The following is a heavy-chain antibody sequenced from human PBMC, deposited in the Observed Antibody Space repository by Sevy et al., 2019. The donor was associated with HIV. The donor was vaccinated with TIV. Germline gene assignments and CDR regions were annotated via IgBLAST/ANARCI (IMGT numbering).Heavy chain of an antibody. CDR3: ARGGGIAAAGNHDAFDI. V-gene: IGHV3-13*01. CDR1: GFTFSSYD. CDR2: IGTAGDT. Sequence: GGSLRLSCAASGFTFSSYDMHWVRQATGKGLEWVSAIGTAGDTYYPGSVKGRFTISSENAKNSLYLQMNSLRAGDTAVYYCARGGGIAAAGNHDAFDIWGQGTMVTVSS. J-gene: IGHJ3*02. D-gene: IGHD6-13*01.